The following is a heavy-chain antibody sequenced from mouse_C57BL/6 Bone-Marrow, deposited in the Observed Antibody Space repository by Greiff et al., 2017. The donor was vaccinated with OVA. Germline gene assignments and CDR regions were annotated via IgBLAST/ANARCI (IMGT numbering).Heavy chain of an antibody. CDR2: ISDGGSYT. D-gene: IGHD1-1*01. Sequence: EVMLVESGGGLVKPGGSLKLSCAASGFTFSSYAMSWVRQTPEKRLEWVATISDGGSYTYYPDNVTGRFTISRDNAKNNLYLQMSHLKSEDTAMYYCARALTTGGGDYWGQGTTLTVSS. CDR3: ARALTTGGGDY. CDR1: GFTFSSYA. V-gene: IGHV5-4*03. J-gene: IGHJ2*01.